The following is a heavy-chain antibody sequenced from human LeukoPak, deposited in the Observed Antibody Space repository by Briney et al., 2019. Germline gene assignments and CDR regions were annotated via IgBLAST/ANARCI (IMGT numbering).Heavy chain of an antibody. CDR3: ARDPSNSSGWYIFFDF. V-gene: IGHV1-18*01. CDR1: GYTFTRYG. J-gene: IGHJ4*02. D-gene: IGHD6-19*01. Sequence: ASVKVSCKASGYTFTRYGITGVRQAPGQGLEGMGWISTYNGDTKYAQKLQGRVTMTRDTSTNTAYMELRSLRSDDTAVYYCARDPSNSSGWYIFFDFWGQGTLVAVSS. CDR2: ISTYNGDT.